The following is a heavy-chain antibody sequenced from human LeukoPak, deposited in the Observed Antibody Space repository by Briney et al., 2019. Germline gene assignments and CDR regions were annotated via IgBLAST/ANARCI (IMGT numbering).Heavy chain of an antibody. D-gene: IGHD3-9*01. Sequence: PGGSLRLSCAASGFSFSSYSINWVRQAPGKGLEWVSSISSSSTYIYYADSVRGRFTVSRDNAKNSLYLQMNSLRAEGTAVYYCARGYYDILTGYSPLDYWGQGTLVTVSS. CDR1: GFSFSSYS. J-gene: IGHJ4*02. CDR3: ARGYYDILTGYSPLDY. V-gene: IGHV3-21*01. CDR2: ISSSSTYI.